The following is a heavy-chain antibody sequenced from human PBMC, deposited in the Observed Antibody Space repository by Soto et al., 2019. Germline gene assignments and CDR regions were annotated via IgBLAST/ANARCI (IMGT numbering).Heavy chain of an antibody. J-gene: IGHJ4*02. CDR1: GGTFSSYT. V-gene: IGHV1-69*04. CDR2: IIPILGIA. CDR3: ARECILTGYYTTGPYDY. D-gene: IGHD3-9*01. Sequence: SVKVSCKASGGTFSSYTISWVRQAPGQGLEWMGRIIPILGIANYAQKFQGRVTITADKSTSTAYMELSSLRSEDTALYYCARECILTGYYTTGPYDYWGQGTLVTV.